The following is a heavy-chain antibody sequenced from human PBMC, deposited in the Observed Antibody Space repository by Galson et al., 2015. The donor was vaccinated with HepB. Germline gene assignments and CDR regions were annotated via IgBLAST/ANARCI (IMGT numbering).Heavy chain of an antibody. Sequence: SVKVSCKVSGYTLTELSMHGVRQAPGKGLEWMGGFDPEDGETIYAQKFQGRVTMTEDTSTDTAYMELSSLRSEDTAVYYCATSSPQPKRYCSSTSCYYFDYWGQGTLVTVSS. D-gene: IGHD2-2*01. J-gene: IGHJ4*02. CDR3: ATSSPQPKRYCSSTSCYYFDY. V-gene: IGHV1-24*01. CDR2: FDPEDGET. CDR1: GYTLTELS.